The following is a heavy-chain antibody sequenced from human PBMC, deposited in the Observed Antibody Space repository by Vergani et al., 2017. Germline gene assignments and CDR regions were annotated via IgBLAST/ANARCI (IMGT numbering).Heavy chain of an antibody. CDR2: ISGSGGST. Sequence: EVQLLESGGGLVQPGGSLRLSCAASGFTFSSYAMSWVRQAPGKGLEWVSAISGSGGSTYYADSVKGRFTISRDNSKNTLYLQMNSLRAEVTAVYYCAKGILSVVVFSYFDYWGQGTLVTVSS. V-gene: IGHV3-23*01. CDR1: GFTFSSYA. D-gene: IGHD2-21*01. J-gene: IGHJ4*02. CDR3: AKGILSVVVFSYFDY.